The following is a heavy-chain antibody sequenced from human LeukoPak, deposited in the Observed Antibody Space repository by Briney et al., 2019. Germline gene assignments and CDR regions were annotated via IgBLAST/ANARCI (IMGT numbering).Heavy chain of an antibody. J-gene: IGHJ4*02. CDR3: SFNFWSGYNY. Sequence: PGGSLRLSCATSGFTFSGSAMHWVRQASGKGLEWVGLIRSKVNSYATAYAASVKGRSTISRDDSRNTAYLQMNSLKTEDSAVYYCSFNFWSGYNYWGQGTLVTVSS. CDR2: IRSKVNSYAT. CDR1: GFTFSGSA. V-gene: IGHV3-73*01. D-gene: IGHD3-3*01.